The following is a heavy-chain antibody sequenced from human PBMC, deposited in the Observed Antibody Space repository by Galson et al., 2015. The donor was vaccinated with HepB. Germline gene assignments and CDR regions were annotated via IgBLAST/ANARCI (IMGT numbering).Heavy chain of an antibody. Sequence: TLSLTCNVSGGSITSDDYFWSWIRQHPGKGLEWIGYIYNSESTYYNPSLESRVAISVDTSKNQFSLNLISVTAADTAIYYYARETRWAPQYFDYWGQGTLVTVSS. CDR3: ARETRWAPQYFDY. CDR2: IYNSEST. V-gene: IGHV4-31*03. CDR1: GGSITSDDYF. D-gene: IGHD1-26*01. J-gene: IGHJ4*02.